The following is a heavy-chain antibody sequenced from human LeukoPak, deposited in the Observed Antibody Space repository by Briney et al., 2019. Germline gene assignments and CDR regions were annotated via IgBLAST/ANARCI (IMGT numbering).Heavy chain of an antibody. Sequence: GGSLRLSCAASGLTSTNYWMHWVRQVPGKGLVWVSRIKLDENIAYYADFVKGRFTISRDNAKSTIYLQMNSLRAEDSAVYYCANLHHRIAVAGTPDDCWGQGTLVTVSS. D-gene: IGHD6-19*01. CDR2: IKLDENIA. V-gene: IGHV3-74*01. CDR1: GLTSTNYW. J-gene: IGHJ4*02. CDR3: ANLHHRIAVAGTPDDC.